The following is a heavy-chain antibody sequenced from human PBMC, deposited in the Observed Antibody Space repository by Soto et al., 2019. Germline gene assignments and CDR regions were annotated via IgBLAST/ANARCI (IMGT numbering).Heavy chain of an antibody. V-gene: IGHV4-31*03. Sequence: SETLSLTCTVSGGSISTGGYYWSWIRQYPGKGLEWLGYIDGSGYTFYNPSLQSRLTLSMDTSKNQFSLKLSYATAADTAVYFCARKQAGFFYGIDYWGQGTLVTVSS. CDR1: GGSISTGGYY. CDR3: ARKQAGFFYGIDY. CDR2: IDGSGYT. J-gene: IGHJ4*02. D-gene: IGHD3-3*01.